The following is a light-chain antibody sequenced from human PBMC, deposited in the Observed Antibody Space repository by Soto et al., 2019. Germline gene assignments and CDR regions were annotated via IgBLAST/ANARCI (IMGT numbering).Light chain of an antibody. Sequence: QSVVTQPPSASGTPGQRVTISCSGSSSNIGSHTVNWYQQLPGTAPKLLIYRNNQRPSEVPDRFSGSKSGTSASLAISGLQSEDEADYYCAAWDDSLNGLVVFGGGTKLTVL. J-gene: IGLJ2*01. V-gene: IGLV1-44*01. CDR1: SSNIGSHT. CDR2: RNN. CDR3: AAWDDSLNGLVV.